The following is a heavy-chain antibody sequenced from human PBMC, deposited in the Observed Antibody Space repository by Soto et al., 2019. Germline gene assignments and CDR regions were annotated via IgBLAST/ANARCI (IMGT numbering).Heavy chain of an antibody. D-gene: IGHD4-17*01. CDR1: GFTFSSYW. J-gene: IGHJ5*02. V-gene: IGHV3-74*01. CDR2: INSDGSST. CDR3: ARDGYGDYNWFDP. Sequence: EVQLVESGGGLVQPGGSLRLSCAASGFTFSSYWMHWVRQAPGEGLVWVSRINSDGSSTSYADSVKGRFTISRDNAKNTLYLQMNSLRAEDTAVYYCARDGYGDYNWFDPWGQGTLVTVSS.